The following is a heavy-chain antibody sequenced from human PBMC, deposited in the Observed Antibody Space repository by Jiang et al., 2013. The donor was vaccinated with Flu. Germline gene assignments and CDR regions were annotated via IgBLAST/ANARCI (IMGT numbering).Heavy chain of an antibody. D-gene: IGHD5-12*01. Sequence: KPTQTLTLTCTFSGFSLSTSGVDVGWIRQPPGKALEWLALTYWNDDERYSPSLNTRLTITKDTSKNQVVLTMTNMDPVDTATYYCAHRPGRGSSGYLDSWGQGTLVTVSS. J-gene: IGHJ4*02. CDR1: GFSLSTSGVD. CDR3: AHRPGRGSSGYLDS. V-gene: IGHV2-5*01. CDR2: TYWNDDE.